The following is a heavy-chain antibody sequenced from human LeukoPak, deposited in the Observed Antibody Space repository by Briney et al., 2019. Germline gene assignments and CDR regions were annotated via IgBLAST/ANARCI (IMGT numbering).Heavy chain of an antibody. CDR2: ISAYNGNT. J-gene: IGHJ4*02. Sequence: ASVKLSCKASGYTFTSYGISWVRQAPGQGLEWMGWISAYNGNTNYAQKLQGRVTMTTDTSTSTAYMELRSLRSDDTAVYYCARARAYCGGDCYPDYWGQGTLVTVSS. CDR3: ARARAYCGGDCYPDY. V-gene: IGHV1-18*01. D-gene: IGHD2-21*02. CDR1: GYTFTSYG.